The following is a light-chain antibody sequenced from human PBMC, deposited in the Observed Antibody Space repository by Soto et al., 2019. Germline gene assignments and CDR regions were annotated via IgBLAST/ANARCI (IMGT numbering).Light chain of an antibody. J-gene: IGLJ2*01. CDR2: DNS. CDR1: RSNIGAGYD. V-gene: IGLV1-40*01. CDR3: HXYDVSLRGPA. Sequence: QSVLTQPPSLSGAPGQRVTISCTGSRSNIGAGYDVHWYQHLPGTAPKVLIYDNSNRPSGVPXXFSGSKSGTSASLAITGXXXEXEXXXXXHXYDVSLRGPAFGGGTKVTVL.